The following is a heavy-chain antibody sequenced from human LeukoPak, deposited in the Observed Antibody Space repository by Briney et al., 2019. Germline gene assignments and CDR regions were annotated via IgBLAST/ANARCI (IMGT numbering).Heavy chain of an antibody. V-gene: IGHV4-4*02. J-gene: IGHJ4*02. CDR1: GGSITSSNW. D-gene: IGHD6-13*01. CDR2: IYHSGST. Sequence: PSETLSLTCAVSGGSITSSNWWSWVRQSPGKGLEWIAEIYHSGSTDYKPSLKSRITISVDTSKNQFSLKLSSVTAADTAVYYCARAGGYSSSQKVDYWGQGTLVTVSS. CDR3: ARAGGYSSSQKVDY.